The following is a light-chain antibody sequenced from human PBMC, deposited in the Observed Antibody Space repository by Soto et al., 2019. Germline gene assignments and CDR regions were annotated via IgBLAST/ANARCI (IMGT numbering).Light chain of an antibody. J-gene: IGKJ4*01. CDR3: QQSYSTPLT. V-gene: IGKV1-39*01. CDR2: AAS. Sequence: DIQMTQSPSSLSASVGDRVTIACRASQGIGSYLNWYLQKPGKAPKLLIYAASTLQSGVPSRFSGSGSGTDFTLTISSLQVEDFATYYCQQSYSTPLTFGGGTTVEI. CDR1: QGIGSY.